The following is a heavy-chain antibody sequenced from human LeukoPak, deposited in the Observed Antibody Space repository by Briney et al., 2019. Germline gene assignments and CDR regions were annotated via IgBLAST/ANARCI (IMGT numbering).Heavy chain of an antibody. D-gene: IGHD3-22*01. J-gene: IGHJ3*02. V-gene: IGHV4-59*01. Sequence: SETLSLTCTVSGGSIRSYYWCWIGQPPSKGLDWIWYIYYRGSGRHNPSLKSRVTISIDTSKNQFPVKLSSVTAADTAMYYCARSAHFYYDSSSYGVAFDIWGQATMVSVSS. CDR2: IYYRGSG. CDR1: GGSIRSYY. CDR3: ARSAHFYYDSSSYGVAFDI.